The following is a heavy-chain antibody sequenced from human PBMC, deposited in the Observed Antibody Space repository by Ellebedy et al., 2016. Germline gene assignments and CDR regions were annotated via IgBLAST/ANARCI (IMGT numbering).Heavy chain of an antibody. CDR3: VKGYCSSLGCTGSH. CDR1: GFTFSGYD. D-gene: IGHD2-2*01. CDR2: ISAGGTT. Sequence: GESLKISXAASGFTFSGYDMTWVRQVPGEGLEWVSPISAGGTTHYADSVNGRVSISRDNSNNTVHLQMSSLRAEDTAVYYCVKGYCSSLGCTGSHWGQGTLITVSS. V-gene: IGHV3-23*01. J-gene: IGHJ4*02.